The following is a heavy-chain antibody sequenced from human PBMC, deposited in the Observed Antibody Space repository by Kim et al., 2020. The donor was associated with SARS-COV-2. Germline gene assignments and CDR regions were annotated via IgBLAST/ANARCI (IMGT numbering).Heavy chain of an antibody. CDR1: GGSISDNYW. CDR2: LYHRGRT. V-gene: IGHV4-4*02. J-gene: IGHJ4*02. D-gene: IGHD2-2*01. CDR3: ASEGDSTYYFDH. Sequence: SETLSLTCAVSGGSISDNYWWNWVRQSPGKRLEWIGELYHRGRTNYNPSLKSRVTISVDKSRNQFSLKLRSVTAADTAIYFCASEGDSTYYFDHWVQGTL.